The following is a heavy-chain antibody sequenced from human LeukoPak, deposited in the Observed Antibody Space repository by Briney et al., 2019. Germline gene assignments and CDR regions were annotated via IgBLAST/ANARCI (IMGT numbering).Heavy chain of an antibody. CDR3: ARTPVDSSSAYYYYGMDV. CDR2: IYPGDSDT. CDR1: GYSFTSYW. V-gene: IGHV5-51*01. Sequence: GESLKISCKGSGYSFTSYWIGWVRQMPGKGLEWMGIIYPGDSDTRYSPSFQGQVNISADKSISTAYLQWSSLKASDTAMYYCARTPVDSSSAYYYYGMDVWGQGTTVTASS. J-gene: IGHJ6*02. D-gene: IGHD6-6*01.